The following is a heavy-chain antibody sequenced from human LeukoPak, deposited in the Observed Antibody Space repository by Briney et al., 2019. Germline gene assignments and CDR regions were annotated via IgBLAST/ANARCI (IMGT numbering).Heavy chain of an antibody. D-gene: IGHD3-10*01. CDR3: ARDSGMVRGTVDY. Sequence: ASVKVSCKSSGYTFTSYYMYWVRQAPGQGLEWMGIINPSGGSTSYAQKFQGRVTMTRDTSTSTVYMELSSLRSEDTAVYYCARDSGMVRGTVDYWGQGTLVTVSS. CDR2: INPSGGST. V-gene: IGHV1-46*01. CDR1: GYTFTSYY. J-gene: IGHJ4*02.